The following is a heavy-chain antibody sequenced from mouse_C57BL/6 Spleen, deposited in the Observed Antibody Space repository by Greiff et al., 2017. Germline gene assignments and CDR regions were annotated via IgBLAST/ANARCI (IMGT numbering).Heavy chain of an antibody. Sequence: QVQLQQSGAELVRPGTSVKVSCKASGYAFTNYLIEWVKQRPGQGLEWIGVINPGSGGTNYNEKFKGKATLTADKSSSTAYMQLSSLTSEDSAVYFCAREDFNYDYAPFAYWGQGTLVTVSA. D-gene: IGHD2-4*01. V-gene: IGHV1-54*01. J-gene: IGHJ3*01. CDR3: AREDFNYDYAPFAY. CDR1: GYAFTNYL. CDR2: INPGSGGT.